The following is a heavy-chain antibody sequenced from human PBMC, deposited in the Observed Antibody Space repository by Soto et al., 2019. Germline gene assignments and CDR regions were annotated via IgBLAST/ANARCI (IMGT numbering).Heavy chain of an antibody. CDR3: ARDGGYCSGGSCPIELWFDP. V-gene: IGHV4-30-4*01. CDR2: IYYSGST. CDR1: GGSISSGDYY. J-gene: IGHJ5*02. Sequence: SETLSLTCTVSGGSISSGDYYWSWIRQPPGKGLEWIGYIYYSGSTYYNPSLKSRVTISVDTSKNQFSLKLSSVTAADTAVYYCARDGGYCSGGSCPIELWFDPWGQGTLVTVSS. D-gene: IGHD2-15*01.